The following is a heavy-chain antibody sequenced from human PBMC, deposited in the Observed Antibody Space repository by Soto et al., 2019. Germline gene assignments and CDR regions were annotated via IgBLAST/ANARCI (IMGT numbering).Heavy chain of an antibody. D-gene: IGHD3-10*01. J-gene: IGHJ4*02. CDR1: GFTFSSYA. CDR3: AKPIGVRGARLIDY. Sequence: GGSLRLSCAASGFTFSSYAMSWVHQAPGKGLEWVSAISGSGGSTYYADSVKGRFTISRDNSKNTLYLQMNSLRAEDTAVYYCAKPIGVRGARLIDYWGQGTLVTVSS. CDR2: ISGSGGST. V-gene: IGHV3-23*01.